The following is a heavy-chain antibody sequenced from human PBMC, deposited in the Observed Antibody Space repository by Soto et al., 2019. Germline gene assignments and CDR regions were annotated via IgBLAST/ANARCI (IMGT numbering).Heavy chain of an antibody. CDR2: ISGSGGST. J-gene: IGHJ4*02. V-gene: IGHV3-23*01. CDR3: AKAPYYYDSSGYYYFDY. D-gene: IGHD3-22*01. CDR1: GFTFSSYA. Sequence: PGGSLRLSCAASGFTFSSYAMSWVRQAPGKGLEWVSAISGSGGSTYYADSVKGRYTISRGNSKNTLYLQMNSLRAEDTAVYYCAKAPYYYDSSGYYYFDYWGQGTLVTVSS.